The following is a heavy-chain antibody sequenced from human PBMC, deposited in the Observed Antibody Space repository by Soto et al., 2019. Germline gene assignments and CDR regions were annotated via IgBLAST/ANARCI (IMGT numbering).Heavy chain of an antibody. CDR2: IIPIFGTA. J-gene: IGHJ4*02. CDR3: ARWYYYDSSGYRNPPLFDY. Sequence: SVKVSCKASGGTFSSYAISWVRQAPGQGLEWMGGIIPIFGTANYAQKFQGRVAITADKSTSTAYMELSSPRSEDTAVYYCARWYYYDSSGYRNPPLFDYWGQGTLVTVSS. CDR1: GGTFSSYA. V-gene: IGHV1-69*06. D-gene: IGHD3-22*01.